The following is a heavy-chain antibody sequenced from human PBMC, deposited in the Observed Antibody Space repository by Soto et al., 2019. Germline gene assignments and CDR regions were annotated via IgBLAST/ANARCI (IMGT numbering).Heavy chain of an antibody. V-gene: IGHV1-18*01. CDR3: TRDRLTLTTSLIFDF. CDR2: ISPYSGKT. Sequence: QVQLVQSGAEVKKPGASVKVSCKASGYTFTNYGIAWVRQAPGQGLEWMGWISPYSGKTDYRQNLQGRVTMTADTSTTTAYMELRSLRSDDTAVYYCTRDRLTLTTSLIFDFWGQVTLVTVSS. CDR1: GYTFTNYG. D-gene: IGHD3-9*01. J-gene: IGHJ4*02.